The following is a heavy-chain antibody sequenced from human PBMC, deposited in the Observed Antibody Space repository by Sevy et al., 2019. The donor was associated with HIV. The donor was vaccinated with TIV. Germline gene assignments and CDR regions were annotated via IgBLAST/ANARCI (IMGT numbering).Heavy chain of an antibody. Sequence: SETLSLTCTVSGGSISSSSYYWGWIRQPPGKGLEWIGLIYYTGSTYYNTSLKSRVIISVDRSSNQFSLRLSSVTAADAAVYYCARPSSYLSYGLDVWGQGTTVTVSS. V-gene: IGHV4-39*01. CDR3: ARPSSYLSYGLDV. CDR2: IYYTGST. J-gene: IGHJ6*02. CDR1: GGSISSSSYY.